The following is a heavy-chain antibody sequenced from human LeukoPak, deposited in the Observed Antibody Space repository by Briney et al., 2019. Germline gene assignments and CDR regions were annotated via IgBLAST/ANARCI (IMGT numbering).Heavy chain of an antibody. V-gene: IGHV3-7*01. Sequence: GGSLRLSCAASGFTFSSYWMGWVRQAPGKVLEWVALIKQEGSEKYYVDSVKGRFTISRDNAKNSLCLQMNSVRAERTGVYYCARCSPAMVRGVKNWFDPWGQGTLVTVSS. CDR1: GFTFSSYW. D-gene: IGHD3-10*01. CDR2: IKQEGSEK. J-gene: IGHJ5*02. CDR3: ARCSPAMVRGVKNWFDP.